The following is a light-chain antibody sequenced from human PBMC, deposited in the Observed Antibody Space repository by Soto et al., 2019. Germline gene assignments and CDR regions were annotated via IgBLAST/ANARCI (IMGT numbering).Light chain of an antibody. Sequence: EIVMTQSPATLSVSPGERVTLSCRASQSVGSNLAWYQQTPGQAPRLLIYGASTRATDTPARFSGSGSGTEFTLTISSLQSEDFAVYYCHDYNNWPPWTFGQGTKVEIK. J-gene: IGKJ1*01. CDR2: GAS. CDR3: HDYNNWPPWT. CDR1: QSVGSN. V-gene: IGKV3-15*01.